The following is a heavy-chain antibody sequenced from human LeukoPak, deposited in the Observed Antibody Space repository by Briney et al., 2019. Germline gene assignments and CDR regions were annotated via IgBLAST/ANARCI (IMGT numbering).Heavy chain of an antibody. D-gene: IGHD1-1*01. CDR1: GGTFSSYA. Sequence: SSVKVSCKASGGTFSSYAISWVRQAPGQGLEWMGGIIPIFGTANYAQKFQGRVTITADESTSTAYMELSSQRSEDTAVYYCARDLSTTGLVPHYYYYMDVWGKGATVTVSS. CDR3: ARDLSTTGLVPHYYYYMDV. V-gene: IGHV1-69*01. J-gene: IGHJ6*03. CDR2: IIPIFGTA.